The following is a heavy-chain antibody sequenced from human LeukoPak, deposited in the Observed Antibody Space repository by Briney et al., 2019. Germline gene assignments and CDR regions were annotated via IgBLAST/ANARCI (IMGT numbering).Heavy chain of an antibody. CDR3: TTRVVTTNDN. D-gene: IGHD2-21*02. J-gene: IGHJ4*02. V-gene: IGHV3-15*01. Sequence: AGGSLRLPCSASGFTFNCAWMNWVRQAPGKGLEWVGRIKTNTDGGTADYPAPVKGRFTISRDDSKNTLYLQMNSLKTEDTAVYYCTTRVVTTNDNWGQGTLVTVSS. CDR1: GFTFNCAW. CDR2: IKTNTDGGTA.